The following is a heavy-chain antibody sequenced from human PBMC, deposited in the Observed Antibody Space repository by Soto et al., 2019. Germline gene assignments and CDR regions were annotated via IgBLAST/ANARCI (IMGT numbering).Heavy chain of an antibody. V-gene: IGHV3-30*18. CDR2: ISYDGSNK. J-gene: IGHJ4*02. CDR3: AKGWGAAPDY. CDR1: GFTFSSYG. D-gene: IGHD1-26*01. Sequence: QVQLVESGGGVVQPGRSLRLSCAASGFTFSSYGMHWVRQAPGKGLEWVAVISYDGSNKYYADSVKGRFTISRDNSKSTMYLQMTSLRAEDTAVYYCAKGWGAAPDYWGQGTLVTVSS.